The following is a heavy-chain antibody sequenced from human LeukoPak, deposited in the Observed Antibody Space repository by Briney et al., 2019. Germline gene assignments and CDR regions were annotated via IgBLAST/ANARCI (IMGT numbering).Heavy chain of an antibody. D-gene: IGHD6-19*01. CDR3: ARDGDGSGWYSGGFDI. J-gene: IGHJ3*02. Sequence: GGSLRLSCAASRFPFRSYAMHWVRQAPGKGLEWVAVILYDGSNKDYADSVKGRFTISRDNSRNTLFLQMNSLRAEDTAVYYCARDGDGSGWYSGGFDIWGQGTMVTVSS. CDR1: RFPFRSYA. V-gene: IGHV3-30*04. CDR2: ILYDGSNK.